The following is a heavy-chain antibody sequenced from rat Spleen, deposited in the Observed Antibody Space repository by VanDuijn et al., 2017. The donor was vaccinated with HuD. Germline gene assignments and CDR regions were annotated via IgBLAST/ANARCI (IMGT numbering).Heavy chain of an antibody. CDR3: TRGLGDY. J-gene: IGHJ2*01. Sequence: QVQLKESGPGLMEPSETLSLTCIVSGFSLTDNSVHWLRQPPGKGLEWMGGIWGEESTSYNSALKSRLSISRDTSKSQVLLKVNSLQRDDTAIYICTRGLGDYWGQGVMVTVSS. CDR2: IWGEEST. CDR1: GFSLTDNS. D-gene: IGHD5-1*01. V-gene: IGHV2-1*01.